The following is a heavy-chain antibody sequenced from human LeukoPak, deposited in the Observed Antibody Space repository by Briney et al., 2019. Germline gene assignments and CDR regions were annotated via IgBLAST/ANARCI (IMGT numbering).Heavy chain of an antibody. D-gene: IGHD6-13*01. J-gene: IGHJ4*02. CDR3: ARESLAAAIDY. Sequence: SETLSLTCTVSGYSISSGYFWGWIRQPPGKGLEWIGTIYNSGSTYYNASLESRVTISVDTSKNQFSLKLSSVTAADTAVYYCARESLAAAIDYWGQGTLVTVSS. CDR1: GYSISSGYF. CDR2: IYNSGST. V-gene: IGHV4-38-2*02.